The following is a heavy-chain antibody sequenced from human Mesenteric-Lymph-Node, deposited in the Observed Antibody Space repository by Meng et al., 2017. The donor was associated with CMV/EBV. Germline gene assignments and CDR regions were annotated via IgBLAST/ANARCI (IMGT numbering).Heavy chain of an antibody. J-gene: IGHJ4*02. CDR1: GDSISSHKW. D-gene: IGHD3-22*01. CDR2: IYHSGTT. CDR3: ARFDSTSYSFDS. V-gene: IGHV4-4*02. Sequence: GSLRLSCAVSGDSISSHKWWSWVRQVPGKGLEWIGEIYHSGTTNYNPSLKSRVTISAAKSNNQFSLKLTSVTAADTGIYYCARFDSTSYSFDSWGPGTQVTVSS.